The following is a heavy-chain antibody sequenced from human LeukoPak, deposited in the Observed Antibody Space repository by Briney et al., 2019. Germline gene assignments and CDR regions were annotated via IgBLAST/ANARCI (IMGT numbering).Heavy chain of an antibody. J-gene: IGHJ5*02. Sequence: SETLSLTCTVSGGSISSYYWSWIRQPPGRGLEWIGYIYYSGSTNYNPSLKSRVTISVDTSKNQFSLKLSSVTAADTAVYYCARGCSGVGITMVRGAKKNWFDPWGQGTLVTVSS. V-gene: IGHV4-59*12. CDR1: GGSISSYY. CDR3: ARGCSGVGITMVRGAKKNWFDP. CDR2: IYYSGST. D-gene: IGHD3-10*01.